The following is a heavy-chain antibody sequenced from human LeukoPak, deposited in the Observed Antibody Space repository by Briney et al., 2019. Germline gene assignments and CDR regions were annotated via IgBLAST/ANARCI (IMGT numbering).Heavy chain of an antibody. CDR2: ISGSGGST. CDR3: AKDWSYSGWSYYFDY. V-gene: IGHV3-23*01. Sequence: PGGTLRLSCAVSGFTFSRYGMSWVRQAPGKGLEWVSAISGSGGSTYYADSVKGRFTISRDNSKNTLYLQMNSLRPEDTAVYYCAKDWSYSGWSYYFDYWGQGTLVTVSS. J-gene: IGHJ4*02. CDR1: GFTFSRYG. D-gene: IGHD6-19*01.